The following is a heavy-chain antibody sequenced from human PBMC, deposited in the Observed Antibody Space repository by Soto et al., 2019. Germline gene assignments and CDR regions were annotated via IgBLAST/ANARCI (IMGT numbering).Heavy chain of an antibody. D-gene: IGHD2-2*01. J-gene: IGHJ4*02. V-gene: IGHV3-9*01. Sequence: EVQLVESGGNLVQPGRSLRLSCAASGFIFDDYAMHWVRQPPGKGLEWVSGISWNSGSIGYADSVKGRFTVSRDNAKKSLYLQMNSLRPEDTALYYCAKDSSSSLLYFDSWGQGTRVSVSP. CDR1: GFIFDDYA. CDR2: ISWNSGSI. CDR3: AKDSSSSLLYFDS.